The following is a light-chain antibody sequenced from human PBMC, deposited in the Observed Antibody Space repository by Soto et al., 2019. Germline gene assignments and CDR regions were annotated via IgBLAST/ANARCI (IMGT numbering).Light chain of an antibody. CDR1: QSISSW. Sequence: DIHMTQSPSTLSASVGDRVTITCRASQSISSWLAWYKQKPGKAPKLLIYDAYILESGVPSSFSGVGSGTDFTLTISSLQPDDFAAYYCQQYNSYSSTFGQGTKVEIK. J-gene: IGKJ1*01. V-gene: IGKV1-5*01. CDR2: DAY. CDR3: QQYNSYSST.